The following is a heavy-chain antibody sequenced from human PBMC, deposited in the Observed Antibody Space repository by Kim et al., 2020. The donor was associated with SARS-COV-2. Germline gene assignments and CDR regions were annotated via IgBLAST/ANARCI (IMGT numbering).Heavy chain of an antibody. CDR3: AQDHADYDSSGYYYGGHYFEY. D-gene: IGHD3-22*01. J-gene: IGHJ4*02. CDR1: GFTFSSYG. Sequence: GGSLRLSCAASGFTFSSYGMHWVRQAPGKGLEWVAVISYDGSNKYYADSVKGRFTISRDNSKNTLYMQMNSLTAEDTAVYYCAQDHADYDSSGYYYGGHYFEYWGQGPLVTVSS. V-gene: IGHV3-30*18. CDR2: ISYDGSNK.